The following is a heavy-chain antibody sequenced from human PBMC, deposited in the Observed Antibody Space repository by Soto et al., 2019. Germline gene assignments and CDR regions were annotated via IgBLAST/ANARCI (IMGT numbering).Heavy chain of an antibody. Sequence: GGSLRLSCAASGFTFSSYSMNWVRQAPGKGLEWVSSISSSSSYIYYADSVKGRFTISRDNAKNSLYLQMNSLRAEDTAVYYCAREFIAAAFDLWGRGTLVTVSS. CDR3: AREFIAAAFDL. CDR2: ISSSSSYI. J-gene: IGHJ2*01. V-gene: IGHV3-21*01. D-gene: IGHD6-13*01. CDR1: GFTFSSYS.